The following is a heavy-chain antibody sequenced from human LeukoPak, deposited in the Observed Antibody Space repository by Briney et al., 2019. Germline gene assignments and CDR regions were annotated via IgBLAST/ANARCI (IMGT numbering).Heavy chain of an antibody. CDR3: AKGYGAGFGSGTTKYVDYGMDV. D-gene: IGHD3-10*01. CDR1: GFTFSSYA. J-gene: IGHJ6*02. Sequence: GGSLRLSCAASGFTFSSYAMSWVRQAPGKGLEWVSDISGGGGSTYYADSVKGRFTISRDNSKNTLYLQMNSLRAEDTAVYYFAKGYGAGFGSGTTKYVDYGMDVWGQGTTVTVSS. V-gene: IGHV3-23*01. CDR2: ISGGGGST.